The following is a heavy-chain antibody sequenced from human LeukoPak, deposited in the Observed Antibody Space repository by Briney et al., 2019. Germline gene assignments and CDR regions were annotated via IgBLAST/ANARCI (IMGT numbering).Heavy chain of an antibody. D-gene: IGHD3-3*01. J-gene: IGHJ4*02. CDR2: IYDTGST. CDR1: GASIASSRYGTAYY. Sequence: SETLSLTCTVSGASIASSRYGTAYYWGWIRQPPGKGLEWIGSIYDTGSTFYNPSLKSRVIISVDTSKNQFSLKLSSVTAADTAVYYCQSRFLEWLLDYWGQGTLVTVSS. CDR3: QSRFLEWLLDY. V-gene: IGHV4-39*01.